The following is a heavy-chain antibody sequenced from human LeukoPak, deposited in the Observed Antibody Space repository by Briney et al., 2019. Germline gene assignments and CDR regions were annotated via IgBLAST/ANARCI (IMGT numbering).Heavy chain of an antibody. CDR3: ARESDAYSSSRGAHIRAFDY. CDR1: GGSISSYY. V-gene: IGHV4-59*01. D-gene: IGHD6-13*01. Sequence: PSETLSLTCIVSGGSISSYYWSWIRQPPGKGLEWIGYIYYSGSTNYNPSLKSRVTISVDTSKNQFSLKLSSVTAADTAVYYCARESDAYSSSRGAHIRAFDYWGQGTLVTVSS. CDR2: IYYSGST. J-gene: IGHJ4*02.